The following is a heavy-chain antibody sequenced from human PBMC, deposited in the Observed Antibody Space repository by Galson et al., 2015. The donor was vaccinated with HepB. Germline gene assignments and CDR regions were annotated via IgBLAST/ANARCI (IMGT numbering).Heavy chain of an antibody. V-gene: IGHV3-33*01. CDR2: IYYDGRNK. D-gene: IGHD3-3*01. CDR3: ARDLWRSEHRSIWSPHFNSKSYGSHFHHDLAGYFDY. CDR1: GFTFSSYG. Sequence: SLRLSCAASGFTFSSYGMHWVRQAPGKGLEWVVAIYYDGRNKAYGDFVKGRFTISRDDSKNTLYLQMNNLRVEDTAVYYCARDLWRSEHRSIWSPHFNSKSYGSHFHHDLAGYFDYWGQGTLVSVSS. J-gene: IGHJ4*02.